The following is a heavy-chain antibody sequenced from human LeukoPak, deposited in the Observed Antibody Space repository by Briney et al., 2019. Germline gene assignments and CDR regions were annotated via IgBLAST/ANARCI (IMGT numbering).Heavy chain of an antibody. V-gene: IGHV4-34*01. J-gene: IGHJ4*02. CDR3: ARDPYSSSWNRNYYFDY. CDR1: GVSFSGYY. D-gene: IGHD6-13*01. CDR2: INHSGST. Sequence: KPSETLSLTCAVYGVSFSGYYWSWIRQPPGKGLEWIGEINHSGSTNYNPSLKSRVTIPVDTSKNQFSLKLSSVTAADTAVYYCARDPYSSSWNRNYYFDYWGQGTLVTVSS.